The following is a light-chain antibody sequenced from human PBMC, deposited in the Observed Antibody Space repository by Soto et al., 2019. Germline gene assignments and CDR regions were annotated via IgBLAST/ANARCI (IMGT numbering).Light chain of an antibody. V-gene: IGKV3-20*01. CDR2: GAS. CDR1: QSVSSSY. CDR3: QQYGSSPPIT. Sequence: EIMMTQSPATLSVSPGERATLSCRSSQSVSSSYLAWYQQKPGQAPRLLIYGASIRATGIPARFSGSGYGTEFTLTISSLEPEDFAVYYCQQYGSSPPITFGQGTRLEIK. J-gene: IGKJ5*01.